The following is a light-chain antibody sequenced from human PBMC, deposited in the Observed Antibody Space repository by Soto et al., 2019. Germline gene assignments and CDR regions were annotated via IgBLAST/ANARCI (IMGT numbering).Light chain of an antibody. CDR2: DVT. J-gene: IGLJ1*01. CDR3: SSYTSISTYV. Sequence: QSVLTQPASVSGSPGQSITISCTGTSSDVGGYNFVSWYQQHPGKAPKLMIYDVTNRPSGVSNRFSGSKSGNTASLTISGVQAEDEADYYCSSYTSISTYVFGTGTKLTV. V-gene: IGLV2-14*01. CDR1: SSDVGGYNF.